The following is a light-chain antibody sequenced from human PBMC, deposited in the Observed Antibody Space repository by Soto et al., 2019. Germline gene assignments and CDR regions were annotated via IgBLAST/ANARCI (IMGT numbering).Light chain of an antibody. CDR1: SSDVRANNY. Sequence: QSALTQPPSASGSPGQSVTISCTGTSSDVRANNYVSWYQQHPGKAPKLMIYEVTKRPSGVPDRFSGSKSGNTASLTVSGLQAEDEADYYCSSYAGANRVFGTGTKLTVL. J-gene: IGLJ1*01. CDR3: SSYAGANRV. V-gene: IGLV2-8*01. CDR2: EVT.